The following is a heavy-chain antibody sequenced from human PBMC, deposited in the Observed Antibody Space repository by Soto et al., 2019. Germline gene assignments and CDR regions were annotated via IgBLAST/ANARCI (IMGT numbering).Heavy chain of an antibody. V-gene: IGHV1-69*02. CDR3: ARSPCSGGSCYSGYYYGMDV. Sequence: QVQLVQSGAEVKKPGPSVKVSCKASGGTFSSYTISWVRQAPGQGLEWMGRIIPILGIANYAQKFQGRVTITADKSTSTAYMELSSLRSEDTAVYYCARSPCSGGSCYSGYYYGMDVWGQGTTVTVSS. D-gene: IGHD2-15*01. J-gene: IGHJ6*02. CDR2: IIPILGIA. CDR1: GGTFSSYT.